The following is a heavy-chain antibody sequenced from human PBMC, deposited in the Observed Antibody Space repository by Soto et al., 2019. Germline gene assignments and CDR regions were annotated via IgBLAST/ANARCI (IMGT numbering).Heavy chain of an antibody. CDR3: ATRSGDYVGWFDP. CDR1: SDSVNSGNW. CDR2: IYHSGRT. D-gene: IGHD4-17*01. Sequence: SETLSLTCAVSSDSVNSGNWWIWVRQPPGQGLEWIGEIYHSGRTNYNPSLKSRAIISVDKSKNQFSLKLTSVTAADTAVYYCATRSGDYVGWFDPWGQGTRVTVSS. J-gene: IGHJ5*02. V-gene: IGHV4-4*02.